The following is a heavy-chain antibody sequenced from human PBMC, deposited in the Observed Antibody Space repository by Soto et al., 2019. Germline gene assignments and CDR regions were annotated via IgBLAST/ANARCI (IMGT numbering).Heavy chain of an antibody. V-gene: IGHV3-23*01. Sequence: PGGSLRLSCAASGFTFSSYAMSWVRQAPGKGREWVSAISGSGGSPYYADSVKGRFTISRDNSKNPLYLEMNSLRAEDTAVYYCAKDRVQLWPSTGMDVWGQGTTVTVSS. CDR3: AKDRVQLWPSTGMDV. D-gene: IGHD1-1*01. J-gene: IGHJ6*02. CDR2: ISGSGGSP. CDR1: GFTFSSYA.